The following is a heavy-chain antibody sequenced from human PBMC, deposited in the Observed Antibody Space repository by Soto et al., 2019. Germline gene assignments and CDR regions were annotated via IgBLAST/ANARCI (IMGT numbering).Heavy chain of an antibody. D-gene: IGHD2-15*01. CDR3: AKDLSACCPPNSFFDY. CDR2: ISGSGGHT. V-gene: IGHV3-23*01. CDR1: GFTFSGYA. J-gene: IGHJ4*02. Sequence: GGSLRLSCAASGFTFSGYAMGWVRQAPGKGLEWVSTISGSGGHTYYADSVKGRFTVSRDNSKRTLFLQMNSLRAEDTAVYYCAKDLSACCPPNSFFDYWGQGTLVTVSS.